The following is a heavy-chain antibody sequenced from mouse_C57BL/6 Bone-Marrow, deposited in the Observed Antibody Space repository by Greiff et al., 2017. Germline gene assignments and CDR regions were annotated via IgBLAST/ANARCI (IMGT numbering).Heavy chain of an antibody. J-gene: IGHJ2*01. D-gene: IGHD1-1*01. V-gene: IGHV1-39*01. CDR2: INPNYGTT. Sequence: VQLQQSGPELVKPGASVKISCKASGYSFTDYNMNWVKQSNGKSLEWIGVINPNYGTTSYNQKFKGKATLTVDQSSSTAYMQLKRLTSEDSAVYYCARGPITTVVATECDYWGQGTTLTVSS. CDR3: ARGPITTVVATECDY. CDR1: GYSFTDYN.